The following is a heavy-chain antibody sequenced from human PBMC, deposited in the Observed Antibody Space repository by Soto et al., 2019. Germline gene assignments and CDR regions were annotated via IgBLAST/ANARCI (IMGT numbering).Heavy chain of an antibody. V-gene: IGHV1-69*01. CDR3: ASETNCTNGVCYYYYYDGMDV. CDR2: IIPIFGTA. D-gene: IGHD2-8*01. CDR1: GGTFSSYA. J-gene: IGHJ6*01. Sequence: QVQLVQSGAEVKKPGSSVKVSCKASGGTFSSYAISWVRQAPGQGLEWMGGIIPIFGTANYAQKFQGRVTITADESTSTAYMELSSLRSEDTAVYYCASETNCTNGVCYYYYYDGMDVWGQGTTVTVSS.